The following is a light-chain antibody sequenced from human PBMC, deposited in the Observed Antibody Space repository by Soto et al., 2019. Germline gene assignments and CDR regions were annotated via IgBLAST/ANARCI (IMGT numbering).Light chain of an antibody. V-gene: IGKV3-20*01. Sequence: EIVLTQSPATLSLSAGERATLPCRASQSVSSYLAWYQQKPGQAPRLLIYDASNRATGIPDRFSGSGSGTDFTLTISRLEPEDFAVHYGQQYGSSPRTFAQGTKVYIK. J-gene: IGKJ1*01. CDR1: QSVSSY. CDR3: QQYGSSPRT. CDR2: DAS.